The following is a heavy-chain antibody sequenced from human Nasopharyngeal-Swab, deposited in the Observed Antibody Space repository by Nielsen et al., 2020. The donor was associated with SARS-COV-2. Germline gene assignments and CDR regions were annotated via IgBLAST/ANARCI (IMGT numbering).Heavy chain of an antibody. V-gene: IGHV3-48*01. CDR1: GFTFSSYA. J-gene: IGHJ3*02. CDR2: ISSSSSTI. D-gene: IGHD1-26*01. CDR3: ARVASGLPRVGAFDI. Sequence: GESLKISCAASGFTFSSYAMSWVRQAPGKGLEWVSYISSSSSTIYYADSVKGRFTISRDNAKNSLYLQMNSLRAEDTAVYYCARVASGLPRVGAFDIWGQGTMVTVSS.